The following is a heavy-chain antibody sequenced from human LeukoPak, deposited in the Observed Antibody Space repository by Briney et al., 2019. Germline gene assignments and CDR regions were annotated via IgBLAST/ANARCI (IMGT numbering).Heavy chain of an antibody. CDR2: TYYRSKWSN. CDR1: GDSVSSKSAA. V-gene: IGHV6-1*01. Sequence: SQTLSLTCAISGDSVSSKSAAWNWIRQSPSRGLEWLGRTYYRSKWSNGYAVSVKSRISINPDTCKNQFSLQLNSVTPEDTAVYYCARSKDIAVAGTVAFDIWGQGTMVTVSS. CDR3: ARSKDIAVAGTVAFDI. D-gene: IGHD6-19*01. J-gene: IGHJ3*02.